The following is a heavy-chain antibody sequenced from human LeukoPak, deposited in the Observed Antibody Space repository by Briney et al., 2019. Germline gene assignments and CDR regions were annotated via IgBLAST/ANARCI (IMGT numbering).Heavy chain of an antibody. J-gene: IGHJ6*02. V-gene: IGHV3-21*01. CDR1: GFTFSSYS. D-gene: IGHD3-9*01. Sequence: GGSLRLSCAASGFTFSSYSMNWVRQAPGKGLEWVSSISSSSSYIYYADSVKGRFTISRDNAKNSLYLQMNSLRAEDTAVYYCARDGSPPYYDILTGYYPYYYYYGVDVWGQGTTVTVSS. CDR3: ARDGSPPYYDILTGYYPYYYYYGVDV. CDR2: ISSSSSYI.